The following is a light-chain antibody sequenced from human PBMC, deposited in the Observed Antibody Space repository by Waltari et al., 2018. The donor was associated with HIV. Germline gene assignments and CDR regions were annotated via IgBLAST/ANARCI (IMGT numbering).Light chain of an antibody. V-gene: IGKV1-39*01. CDR1: QGINTY. Sequence: DIQMTQSPSSLSASIGDRVTITCRASQGINTYLSWYQQKPGNAPRLLIHTASSLHAGVPSRFSGSRSGTNFTLTISSLQPEDFATYYCLQTYSFPFTFGHGATVDIK. CDR3: LQTYSFPFT. J-gene: IGKJ2*01. CDR2: TAS.